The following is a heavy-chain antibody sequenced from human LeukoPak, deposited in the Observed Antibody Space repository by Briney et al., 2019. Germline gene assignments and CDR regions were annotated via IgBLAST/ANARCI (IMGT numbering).Heavy chain of an antibody. V-gene: IGHV4-59*01. D-gene: IGHD3-3*01. J-gene: IGHJ6*02. CDR3: ARGGVHVYYYGMDV. Sequence: SETLSLTCTVSGGSISSYYWSWIRQPPGKGLVWIGYIYYSGSTNYNPSLKSRVTISVDTSKNQFSLKLSSVTAADTAVYYCARGGVHVYYYGMDVWGQGTTVTVSS. CDR2: IYYSGST. CDR1: GGSISSYY.